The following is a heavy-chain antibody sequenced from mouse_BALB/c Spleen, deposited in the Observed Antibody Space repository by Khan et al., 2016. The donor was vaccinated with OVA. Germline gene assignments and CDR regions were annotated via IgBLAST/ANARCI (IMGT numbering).Heavy chain of an antibody. J-gene: IGHJ2*01. CDR3: AREEALYYFAY. V-gene: IGHV1-76*01. CDR2: IYPGTDNT. Sequence: QVQLKESGTELVRPGASVELSCKTSGYIFTSYWIHWVKQRSGQGLEWFARIYPGTDNTYYNEKLKDKVTLTADKSSSTVYMQLSSLKSEDSAVYFWAREEALYYFAYWGQGTTLTVSS. CDR1: GYIFTSYW. D-gene: IGHD3-2*02.